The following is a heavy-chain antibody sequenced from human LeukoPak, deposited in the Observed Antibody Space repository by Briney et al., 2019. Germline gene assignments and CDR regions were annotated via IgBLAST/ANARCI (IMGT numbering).Heavy chain of an antibody. J-gene: IGHJ3*01. D-gene: IGHD2-21*02. Sequence: PSETLSLTCSVSGASVYSDSSYWTWIRQAPGKRLEWIGYVDYRGGTKYNASLKSRVTISLEMSKNQFSLKLNSVIAADTAVYYCARVVATSYSDSGAYYRQTETFDFWGQGKMVSVSS. CDR3: ARVVATSYSDSGAYYRQTETFDF. CDR1: GASVYSDSSY. CDR2: VDYRGGT. V-gene: IGHV4-61*01.